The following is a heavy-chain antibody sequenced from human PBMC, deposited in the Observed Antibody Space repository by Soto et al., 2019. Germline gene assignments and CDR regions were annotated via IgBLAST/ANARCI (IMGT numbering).Heavy chain of an antibody. D-gene: IGHD3-22*01. V-gene: IGHV3-30*18. Sequence: SGGSLRLSCVASGFTFSSYGMHWVRQAPGKGLEWVAIISYDGSNKYFADSVKGRFTISRDNSKNTLYLQMNSLGAEDTAVYYCAEDREVFIPKYYFDFWGQGTLVTVSS. J-gene: IGHJ4*02. CDR3: AEDREVFIPKYYFDF. CDR1: GFTFSSYG. CDR2: ISYDGSNK.